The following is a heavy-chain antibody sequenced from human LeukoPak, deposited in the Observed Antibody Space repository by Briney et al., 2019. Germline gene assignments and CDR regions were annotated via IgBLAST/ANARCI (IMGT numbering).Heavy chain of an antibody. V-gene: IGHV6-1*01. CDR2: TYYRSRWYY. J-gene: IGHJ4*02. D-gene: IGHD6-25*01. CDR1: GDSVSSDTSA. Sequence: SQTLSLTCAISGDSVSSDTSAWNWFRQSPSRGLEWLGRTYYRSRWYYDYAVSMKSRIAIKPDTSKNQFSLQLNSVTPEDTAVYYCARGGHFEYWGQGTLVTVSS. CDR3: ARGGHFEY.